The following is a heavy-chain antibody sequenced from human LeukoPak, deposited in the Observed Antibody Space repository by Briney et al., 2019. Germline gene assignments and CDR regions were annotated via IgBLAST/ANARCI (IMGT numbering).Heavy chain of an antibody. Sequence: VASVKVSCKASGYTFTSYAMHWVRQAPGQRLEWMGWINAGNGNTKYSQKFQGRDTITRDTSASTAYKELSSLRSEDTAVYYCAVTYYDFWSGFFPLSYWGQGTLVTVSS. CDR2: INAGNGNT. V-gene: IGHV1-3*01. J-gene: IGHJ4*02. CDR3: AVTYYDFWSGFFPLSY. D-gene: IGHD3-3*01. CDR1: GYTFTSYA.